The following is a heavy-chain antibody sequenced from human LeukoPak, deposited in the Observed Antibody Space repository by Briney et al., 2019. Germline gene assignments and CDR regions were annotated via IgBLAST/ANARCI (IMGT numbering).Heavy chain of an antibody. CDR3: ARDSNDSSGYWFPGDY. Sequence: SETLSLTCTVSGGSISSGDYYWSWIRQPPGKGLEWIGYIYYSGSTYYNPSLKSRVTISVDTSKNQFSLKLSSVTAADTAVYYCARDSNDSSGYWFPGDYWGQGTLVTVSS. CDR2: IYYSGST. D-gene: IGHD3-22*01. CDR1: GGSISSGDYY. V-gene: IGHV4-30-4*01. J-gene: IGHJ4*02.